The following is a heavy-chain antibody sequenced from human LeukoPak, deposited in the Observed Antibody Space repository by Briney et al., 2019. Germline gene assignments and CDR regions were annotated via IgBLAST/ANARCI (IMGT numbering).Heavy chain of an antibody. J-gene: IGHJ4*02. V-gene: IGHV4-34*01. CDR2: INHSGST. CDR1: GGSLRGYY. Sequence: PPETLSLTCVDHGGSLRGYYWSWIRQTPRKGLEWVGEINHSGSTNYNPSLKSRVTISVDTSKNQFSLKLSAVTAADTAVYYCARGAGKWELQREFDYWGQGTLVTVSS. D-gene: IGHD1-26*01. CDR3: ARGAGKWELQREFDY.